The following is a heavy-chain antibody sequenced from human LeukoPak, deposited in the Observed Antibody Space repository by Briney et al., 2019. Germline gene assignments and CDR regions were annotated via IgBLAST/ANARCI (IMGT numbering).Heavy chain of an antibody. V-gene: IGHV3-21*01. D-gene: IGHD3-22*01. CDR2: ISSSSSYI. Sequence: GGSLRLSCAASGFTFSSYSMNWVRQAPGKGLEWVSSISSSSSYIYYADSVKGRFTISRDNAKNSLYLQMNSLRAEDTAVYYCARDTIVEGIFDYWGQGTLVTVSS. CDR1: GFTFSSYS. J-gene: IGHJ4*02. CDR3: ARDTIVEGIFDY.